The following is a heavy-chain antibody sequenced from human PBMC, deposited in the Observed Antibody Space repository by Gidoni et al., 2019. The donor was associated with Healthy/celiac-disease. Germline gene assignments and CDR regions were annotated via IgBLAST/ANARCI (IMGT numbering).Heavy chain of an antibody. CDR2: IWYDGSNK. J-gene: IGHJ4*02. D-gene: IGHD2-21*01. CDR3: ARDLGVARPWFDY. V-gene: IGHV3-33*01. CDR1: GFTFSSYG. Sequence: QVQLVESGGGVVQPGRSLRLSCAASGFTFSSYGMHWVRQAPGKGLEWVAVIWYDGSNKYYADSVKGRFTISRDNSKNTLYLQMNSLRAEDTAVYYCARDLGVARPWFDYWGQGTLVTVSS.